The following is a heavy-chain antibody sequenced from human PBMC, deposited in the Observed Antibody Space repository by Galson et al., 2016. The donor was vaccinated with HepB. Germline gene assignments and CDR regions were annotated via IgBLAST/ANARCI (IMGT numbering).Heavy chain of an antibody. V-gene: IGHV3-7*01. CDR1: GFTFTAHW. J-gene: IGHJ4*02. Sequence: LRLSCAASGFTFTAHWMNWVRQAPGKGLEWVANIRGDGIVSYYAESVRGRFTISRDNAKNSLYLQMNGLRVDETAVYYCSREMTGSHFDWGQGTLVTVSS. CDR3: SREMTGSHFD. CDR2: IRGDGIVS. D-gene: IGHD3-10*01.